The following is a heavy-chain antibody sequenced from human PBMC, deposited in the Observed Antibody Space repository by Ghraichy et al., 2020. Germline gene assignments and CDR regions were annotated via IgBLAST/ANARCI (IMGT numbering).Heavy chain of an antibody. D-gene: IGHD5-24*01. CDR3: AGLEMTTIGSFDI. CDR2: LYIGGST. Sequence: GGSLRLSCAASGLTVTNNYMTWVRQAPGKGLEWVSLLYIGGSTFYADSVKGRFTISGDSSTNPLYRQRNSLRVEATAVYYCAGLEMTTIGSFDIWGQGAMVTVST. J-gene: IGHJ3*02. V-gene: IGHV3-66*01. CDR1: GLTVTNNY.